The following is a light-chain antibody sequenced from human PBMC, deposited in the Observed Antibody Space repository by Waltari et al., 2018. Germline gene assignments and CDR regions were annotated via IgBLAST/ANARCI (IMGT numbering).Light chain of an antibody. CDR3: QVWDRSSDHVL. CDR1: NLGSKY. J-gene: IGLJ2*01. V-gene: IGLV3-21*01. Sequence: SYELTQPPSVSVSPGQTARITCRGDNLGSKYGYWYQQKPAQAPVVVIYYDSDRPSGIPERFSGSKSGNTATLTISGVEAGDEADYYCQVWDRSSDHVLFGGGTRLTVL. CDR2: YDS.